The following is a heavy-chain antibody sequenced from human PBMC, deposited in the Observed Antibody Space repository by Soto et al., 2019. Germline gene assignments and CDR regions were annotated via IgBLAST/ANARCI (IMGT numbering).Heavy chain of an antibody. V-gene: IGHV1-69*01. CDR1: GGSFSDYG. Sequence: QVQLVQSGAEVKKPGSSVKVSCKASGGSFSDYGVSWMRQAPGQGLEWMGGFIPSFRSAIYALKFQGRVTVAADDSTGTAYLEVTNLRFEDTAVYFCATPGFYYGAGNFYNFDYWGQGTLVTVSS. CDR3: ATPGFYYGAGNFYNFDY. D-gene: IGHD2-21*01. CDR2: FIPSFRSA. J-gene: IGHJ4*02.